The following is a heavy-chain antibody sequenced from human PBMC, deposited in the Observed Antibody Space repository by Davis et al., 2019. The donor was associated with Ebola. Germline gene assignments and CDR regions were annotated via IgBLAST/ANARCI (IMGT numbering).Heavy chain of an antibody. V-gene: IGHV1-18*04. CDR3: ARDEDYNPLVY. D-gene: IGHD4/OR15-4a*01. CDR2: ISAYNGDT. J-gene: IGHJ4*02. Sequence: ASVKVSCKASGYTFTNYGLSWVRQAPGHGLEWMGWISAYNGDTKYAQRLQGRLTITTDTSTSTAYMELWNLRSDDTAVYYCARDEDYNPLVYWGQGTLVTVSS. CDR1: GYTFTNYG.